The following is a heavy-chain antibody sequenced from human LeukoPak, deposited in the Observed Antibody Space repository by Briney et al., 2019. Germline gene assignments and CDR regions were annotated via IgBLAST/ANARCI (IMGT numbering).Heavy chain of an antibody. CDR2: IYHSGST. CDR1: GGSISSGGYY. J-gene: IGHJ4*02. CDR3: ARDRGGYTYSHDY. Sequence: SETLSLTCTVSGGSISSGGYYWSWIRQPPGKGLEWIGYIYHSGSTYYNPSLKSRVTISVDRSKNQFSLKLGSVTAADTAVYYCARDRGGYTYSHDYWGQGTLVTVSS. V-gene: IGHV4-30-2*01. D-gene: IGHD5-18*01.